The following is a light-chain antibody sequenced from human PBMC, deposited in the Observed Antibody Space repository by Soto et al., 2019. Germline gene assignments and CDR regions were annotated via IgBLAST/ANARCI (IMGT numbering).Light chain of an antibody. J-gene: IGLJ2*01. Sequence: QSALTQPPSASGSPGQSVTISCTGTSSDVGGYNYVSWYQQHPGKAPKLMISEVSKRPSGVPDRFSGSKSGNTASLTVSGPQAEDGADYYCRSFAGNNNLVFGGGTKLTVL. CDR1: SSDVGGYNY. CDR2: EVS. CDR3: RSFAGNNNLV. V-gene: IGLV2-8*01.